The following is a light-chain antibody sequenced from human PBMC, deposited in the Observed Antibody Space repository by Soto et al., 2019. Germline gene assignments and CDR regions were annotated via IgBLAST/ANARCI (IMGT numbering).Light chain of an antibody. CDR1: QSISSW. CDR2: KAS. J-gene: IGKJ3*01. Sequence: DIQMTQSPSTLSASVGDRVTITCRASQSISSWLAWYQQKPGKAPKLLIYKASSLESGVPSRFSGSGSGTEFTLTISSLKPDDFATYYCQQSSFGPGTKVDIK. V-gene: IGKV1-5*03. CDR3: QQSS.